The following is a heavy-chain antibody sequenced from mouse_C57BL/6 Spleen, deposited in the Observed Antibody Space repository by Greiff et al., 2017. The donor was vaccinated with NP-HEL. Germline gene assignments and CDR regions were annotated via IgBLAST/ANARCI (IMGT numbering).Heavy chain of an antibody. CDR2: IWSGGST. V-gene: IGHV2-2*01. J-gene: IGHJ1*03. CDR3: ARRGSRNWYFDV. D-gene: IGHD1-1*02. Sequence: VKLMESGPGLVQPSQSLSITCTVSGFSLTSYGVHWVRQSPGKGLEWLGVIWSGGSTDYNAAFISRLSISKDNSKSQVFFKMNSLQADDTAIYYCARRGSRNWYFDVWGTGTTVTVSS. CDR1: GFSLTSYG.